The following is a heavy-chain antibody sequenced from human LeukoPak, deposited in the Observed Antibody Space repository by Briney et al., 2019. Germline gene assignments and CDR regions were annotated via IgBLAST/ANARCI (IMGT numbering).Heavy chain of an antibody. Sequence: SETLSLTCTVSGGSINSGSYYWSWIRQPAGKGLEWIGRIYKTGSTNYNPSLKGRATISVDTSKNQFSLKLSSVTAADTAVYYCARKSPMVRGAIDAFDIWGQGTMVTVSS. D-gene: IGHD3-10*01. CDR3: ARKSPMVRGAIDAFDI. CDR1: GGSINSGSYY. J-gene: IGHJ3*02. CDR2: IYKTGST. V-gene: IGHV4-61*02.